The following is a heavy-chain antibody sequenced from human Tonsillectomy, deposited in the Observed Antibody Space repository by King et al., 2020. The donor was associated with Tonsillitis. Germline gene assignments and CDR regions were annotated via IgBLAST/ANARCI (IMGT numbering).Heavy chain of an antibody. CDR3: ASLSITMIRGVTDY. CDR2: IYYSGST. D-gene: IGHD3-10*01. Sequence: QLQESGPGLVKPSQTLSLTCTVSGGSIISGDYYWTWIRQPPGKGLEWIGDIYYSGSTYSNPPLTTRVTISMDTSKNQFSLKLSSVTAADTAVYYCASLSITMIRGVTDYWGQGTLVTVSS. V-gene: IGHV4-30-4*01. J-gene: IGHJ4*02. CDR1: GGSIISGDYY.